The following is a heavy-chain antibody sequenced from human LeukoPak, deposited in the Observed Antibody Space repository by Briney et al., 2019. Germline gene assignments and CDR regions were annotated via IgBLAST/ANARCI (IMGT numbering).Heavy chain of an antibody. V-gene: IGHV1-8*01. J-gene: IGHJ4*02. CDR2: MNSNSGNT. D-gene: IGHD1-26*01. Sequence: ASVKVSCKASGYTFTSYDINWVRQATGQGLEWMGWMNSNSGNTGYAQKFQGRVTMTRNTSISTAYMELGSLRSEDTAVYYCARGSWSSGSDGDYWGQGTLVTVSS. CDR1: GYTFTSYD. CDR3: ARGSWSSGSDGDY.